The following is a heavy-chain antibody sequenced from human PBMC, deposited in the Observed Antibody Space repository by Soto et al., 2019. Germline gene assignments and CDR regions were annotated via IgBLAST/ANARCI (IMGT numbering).Heavy chain of an antibody. D-gene: IGHD5-12*01. J-gene: IGHJ4*02. CDR1: GYTFTGYY. CDR2: INPNSGGT. CDR3: ARGIVATIWFDY. V-gene: IGHV1-2*02. Sequence: QVQLVQSGAEVNKPGASVKVSCKASGYTFTGYYMHWVRQAPGQGLEWMGWINPNSGGTNYAQQFQGRVTMTRDTSISAAYMELSRLSSDDTAVYYCARGIVATIWFDYWGQGTLVTVSS.